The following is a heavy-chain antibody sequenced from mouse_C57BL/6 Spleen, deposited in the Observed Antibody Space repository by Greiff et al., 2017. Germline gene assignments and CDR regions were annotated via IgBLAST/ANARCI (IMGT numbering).Heavy chain of an antibody. J-gene: IGHJ3*01. CDR1: GYTFTSYW. Sequence: QVQLQQSEAELVRPGSSVKLSCKASGYTFTSYWMDWVKQRPGQGLEWIGNIYPSDSDTHYNQKFKDKATLTVDKSSSTAYMQLRSLTYTDSAVYYCARWDNYQFAYWGQGTLVTVSA. CDR2: IYPSDSDT. D-gene: IGHD1-3*01. CDR3: ARWDNYQFAY. V-gene: IGHV1-61*01.